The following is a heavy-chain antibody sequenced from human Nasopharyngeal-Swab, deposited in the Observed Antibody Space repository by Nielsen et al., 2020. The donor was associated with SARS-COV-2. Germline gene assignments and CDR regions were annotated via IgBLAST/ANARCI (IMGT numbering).Heavy chain of an antibody. Sequence: GESLKISCAASGFTFSSYSMNWVRQAPGKGPEWVSSISSSSSYIYYADSVKGRFTISRDNAKNSLYLQKNSLRAEDTAVYYCAKSECSSTSCYVDYYYYYMDVWGKGTTVTVSS. V-gene: IGHV3-21*01. CDR1: GFTFSSYS. J-gene: IGHJ6*03. D-gene: IGHD2-2*01. CDR2: ISSSSSYI. CDR3: AKSECSSTSCYVDYYYYYMDV.